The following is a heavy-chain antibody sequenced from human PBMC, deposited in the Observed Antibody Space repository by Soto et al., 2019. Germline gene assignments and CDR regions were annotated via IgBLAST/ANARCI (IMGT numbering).Heavy chain of an antibody. V-gene: IGHV3-49*03. Sequence: PGGSQRHSWRAPELHFVDYAMRWFRAAQGKGLEWVGFIRSKAYGGTTEYAASVKGRFTISRDDSKSIAYLQMNSLKTEDTAVYYCTRLNYARYYYYYGMDVWGQGTTVTVSS. CDR2: IRSKAYGGTT. CDR1: ELHFVDYA. J-gene: IGHJ6*02. CDR3: TRLNYARYYYYYGMDV. D-gene: IGHD1-7*01.